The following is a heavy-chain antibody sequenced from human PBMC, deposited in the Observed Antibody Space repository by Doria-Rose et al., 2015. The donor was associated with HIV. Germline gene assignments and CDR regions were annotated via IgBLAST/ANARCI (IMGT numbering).Heavy chain of an antibody. CDR3: ARIKSSRWYHKYYFDF. V-gene: IGHV2-26*01. CDR2: IFSDDER. Sequence: QVTLKESGPVLVKPTETLTLTCTVSGVSLSSPGMGVSWIRQPPGKALEWPANIFSDDERSYKTSLKSRLTISRGTSKSQVVLTMTGMDPVDTATYYCARIKSSRWYHKYYFDFWGQGTLVIVSA. D-gene: IGHD6-13*01. CDR1: GVSLSSPGMG. J-gene: IGHJ4*02.